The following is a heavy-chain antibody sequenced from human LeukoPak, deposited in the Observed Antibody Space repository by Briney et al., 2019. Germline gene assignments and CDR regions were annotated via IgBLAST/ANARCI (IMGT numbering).Heavy chain of an antibody. CDR2: IYYSETT. Sequence: PSETLSLTCTVAGRSISSSNYYWGWIRQPPGKGLEWIGSIYYSETTYHNPSLKSRVTISVDTSKNQFSLRLSSVTAADTAVYYCARATPIAAGGQFDYWGQGTLVTVSS. V-gene: IGHV4-39*07. D-gene: IGHD6-25*01. CDR1: GRSISSSNYY. CDR3: ARATPIAAGGQFDY. J-gene: IGHJ4*02.